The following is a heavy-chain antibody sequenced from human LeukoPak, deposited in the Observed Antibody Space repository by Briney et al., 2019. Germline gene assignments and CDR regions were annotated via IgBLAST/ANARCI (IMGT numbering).Heavy chain of an antibody. CDR3: AKVAAYYYYYYMDV. CDR2: ISGSGGST. J-gene: IGHJ6*03. V-gene: IGHV3-23*01. CDR1: GFTFSNYA. Sequence: PGGSLRLSCAASGFTFSNYAMTWVRQAPGKGLDWVSCISGSGGSTYYADSVKGRFTISRDNSKNTLYLQMNSLRAEDTAVYYCAKVAAYYYYYYMDVWGKGTTVTVSS. D-gene: IGHD6-25*01.